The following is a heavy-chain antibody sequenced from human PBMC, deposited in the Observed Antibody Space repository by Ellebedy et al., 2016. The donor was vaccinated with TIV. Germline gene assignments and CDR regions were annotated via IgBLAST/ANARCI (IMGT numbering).Heavy chain of an antibody. V-gene: IGHV3-33*01. D-gene: IGHD4-23*01. Sequence: GGSLRLSXAASGFTFSTSGMHWVRQAPGKGLEWVAFIWFDGSNKYYADSVKGRFTISRDNSRNTLYLQMNSLRAEDTAVYYCARGYSGNSVDRWGQGTLVTVSS. CDR1: GFTFSTSG. J-gene: IGHJ5*02. CDR2: IWFDGSNK. CDR3: ARGYSGNSVDR.